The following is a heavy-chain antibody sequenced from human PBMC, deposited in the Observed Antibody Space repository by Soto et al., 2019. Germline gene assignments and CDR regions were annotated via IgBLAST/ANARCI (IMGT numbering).Heavy chain of an antibody. CDR3: ARHFPSTVVTTPSTSWFDP. J-gene: IGHJ5*02. CDR1: GYTFTSYG. CDR2: ISAYNGNT. Sequence: ASVKVSCKASGYTFTSYGISWVRQAPGQGLEWMGWISAYNGNTNYAQKLQGRVTMTTDTSTSTAYMELRSLRSDDTAVYYCARHFPSTVVTTPSTSWFDPCDQGTLGTVSS. V-gene: IGHV1-18*04. D-gene: IGHD4-17*01.